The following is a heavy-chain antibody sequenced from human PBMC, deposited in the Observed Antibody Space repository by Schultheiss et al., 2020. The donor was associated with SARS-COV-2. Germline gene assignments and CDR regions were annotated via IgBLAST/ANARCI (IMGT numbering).Heavy chain of an antibody. D-gene: IGHD2-15*01. J-gene: IGHJ5*02. Sequence: SETLSLTCTVSGGSISSYYWSWIRQPPGKGLEWIGSIYYSGSTYYNPSLKSRVTISVDTSKNQFSLKLSSVTAADTAVYYCARVVVVAATLGWFDPWGQGTLVTVSS. CDR2: IYYSGST. V-gene: IGHV4-59*05. CDR1: GGSISSYY. CDR3: ARVVVVAATLGWFDP.